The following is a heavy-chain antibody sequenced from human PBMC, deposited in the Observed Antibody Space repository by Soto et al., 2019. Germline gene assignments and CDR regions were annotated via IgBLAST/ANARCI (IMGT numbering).Heavy chain of an antibody. Sequence: EMQLVESGGDLVQPGRSLRLSCAASGFSFNDHAMHWVRQTPGKGLEWVSGIYWNSGKTGYADSVEGRFTISRDYARNSLYLQMSRLRSEDTASYYCTRDVSAGGGTVWSKGTAVIVSS. V-gene: IGHV3-9*01. J-gene: IGHJ6*04. CDR2: IYWNSGKT. CDR1: GFSFNDHA. D-gene: IGHD3-16*01. CDR3: TRDVSAGGGTV.